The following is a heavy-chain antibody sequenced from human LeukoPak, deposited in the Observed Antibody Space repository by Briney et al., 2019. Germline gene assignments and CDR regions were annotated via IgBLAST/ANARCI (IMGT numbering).Heavy chain of an antibody. J-gene: IGHJ3*02. Sequence: ASVKVSCKASGYTFTGYYMHWVRQAPGQGLEWMGWINPNSGGTNYAQKFQGRVTMTRDTAISTAYMELSRLRSDDTAVYYCARGRVFRYVAWTDAFDIWGPGTMVTVSS. CDR1: GYTFTGYY. V-gene: IGHV1-2*02. CDR3: ARGRVFRYVAWTDAFDI. CDR2: INPNSGGT. D-gene: IGHD3-9*01.